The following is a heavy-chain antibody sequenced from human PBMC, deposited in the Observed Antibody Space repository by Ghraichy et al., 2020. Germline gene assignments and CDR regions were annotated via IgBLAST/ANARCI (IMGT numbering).Heavy chain of an antibody. J-gene: IGHJ4*02. CDR3: AKGLYCSSTSCPAPFDY. CDR1: GFTFSSYA. CDR2: ISGSGGST. V-gene: IGHV3-23*01. Sequence: GGSLRLSCAASGFTFSSYAMSWVRQAPGKGLEWVSAISGSGGSTYYADSVKGRFTISRDNSKNTLYLQMNSLRAEDTAVYYCAKGLYCSSTSCPAPFDYWGQGTLVTVSS. D-gene: IGHD2-2*01.